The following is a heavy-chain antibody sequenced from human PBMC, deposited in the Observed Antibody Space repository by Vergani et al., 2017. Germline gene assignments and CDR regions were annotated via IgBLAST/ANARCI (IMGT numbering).Heavy chain of an antibody. D-gene: IGHD1-26*01. J-gene: IGHJ6*02. CDR3: ARDRWDTYAYYYYYGMDV. Sequence: QVQLQESGPGLVKPSQTLSLTCTVSGGSISSGSYYWSWIRQPAGKGLEWIGRIYTSGSTNYNPCLKSRVTISVDTSKNQLSLKLSSVTAADTAVYYCARDRWDTYAYYYYYGMDVWGQGTTVTVSS. CDR1: GGSISSGSYY. V-gene: IGHV4-61*02. CDR2: IYTSGST.